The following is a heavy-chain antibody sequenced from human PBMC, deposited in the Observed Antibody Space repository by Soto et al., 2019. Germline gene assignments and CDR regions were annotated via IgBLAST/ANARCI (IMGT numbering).Heavy chain of an antibody. CDR1: GGTFSSYA. CDR2: IIPIFGTA. D-gene: IGHD6-13*01. CDR3: ARDQVTAKGSSWNFDY. J-gene: IGHJ4*02. Sequence: QVQLVQSGAEVKKPGSSVKVCCKASGGTFSSYAISWVRQAPGQGLEWMGGIIPIFGTANYAQKFQGRVTITADESTSTAYMELSSLRSEDTAVYYCARDQVTAKGSSWNFDYWGQGTLVTVSS. V-gene: IGHV1-69*01.